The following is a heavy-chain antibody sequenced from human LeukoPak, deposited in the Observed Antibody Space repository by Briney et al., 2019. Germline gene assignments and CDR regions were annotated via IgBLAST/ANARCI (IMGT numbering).Heavy chain of an antibody. CDR3: ARHRTWIQHEIDY. D-gene: IGHD5-18*01. J-gene: IGHJ4*02. CDR2: IYYSGST. CDR1: GGSISSSSYY. V-gene: IGHV4-39*01. Sequence: PSETLSLTWTVSGGSISSSSYYWGWIRQPPGKGLEWIGSIYYSGSTYYNPSLKSRVTISVDTSKNQFSLKLSSVTAADTAVYYCARHRTWIQHEIDYWGQGTLVTVSS.